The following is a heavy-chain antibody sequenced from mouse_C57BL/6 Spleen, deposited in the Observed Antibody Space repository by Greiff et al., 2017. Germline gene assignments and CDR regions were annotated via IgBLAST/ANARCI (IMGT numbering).Heavy chain of an antibody. CDR1: GYSFTDYE. CDR3: TRFITTVVATDY. J-gene: IGHJ2*01. V-gene: IGHV1-15*01. D-gene: IGHD1-1*01. CDR2: IGPETGGN. Sequence: VKLQESGAELVRPGASVTLSCNVSGYSFTDYEMHWVKQSPVHGLEWIGAIGPETGGNAYNHKFKGKAILTADKYSSTAYMELRSLTSEDSAVYYCTRFITTVVATDYWGQGTTLTVSS.